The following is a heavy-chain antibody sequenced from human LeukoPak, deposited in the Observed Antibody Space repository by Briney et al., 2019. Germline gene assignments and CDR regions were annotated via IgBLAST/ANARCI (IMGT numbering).Heavy chain of an antibody. CDR1: GGSISRYS. CDR2: VYDSGST. CDR3: ARHEDILAYVLDS. V-gene: IGHV4-59*08. D-gene: IGHD5-12*01. Sequence: SETLSLTCTVSGGSISRYSWSWIRQPPGKGLEWIGNVYDSGSTNYNPSLKSRVTISVDTSKNQFSLKLSSVTAADTAVYYCARHEDILAYVLDSWGQGTLVTVSS. J-gene: IGHJ4*02.